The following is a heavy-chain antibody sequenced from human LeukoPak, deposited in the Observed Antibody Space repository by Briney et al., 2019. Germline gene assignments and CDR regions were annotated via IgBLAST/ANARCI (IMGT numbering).Heavy chain of an antibody. CDR2: INHSGST. Sequence: PSETLSLTCAVCGGSFSGNFWTWIRQPPGKGLEWIGEINHSGSTNYNPSLKSRVTISVDTSKNHSYLKLSSVTAADTAVYYCARGPPLTYDGSGYYFFDYWGQGTLVTISS. J-gene: IGHJ4*02. V-gene: IGHV4-34*01. D-gene: IGHD3-22*01. CDR3: ARGPPLTYDGSGYYFFDY. CDR1: GGSFSGNF.